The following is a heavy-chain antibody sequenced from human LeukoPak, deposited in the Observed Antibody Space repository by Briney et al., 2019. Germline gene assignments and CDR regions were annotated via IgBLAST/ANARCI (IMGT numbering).Heavy chain of an antibody. D-gene: IGHD6-13*01. V-gene: IGHV4-4*02. Sequence: PSETLSLTCAVSSDSIRSNNWWGWVRQPPGKGLEWIGEIYHSGSTNYNPSLKSRVTISADTSKNQLSLKLSSVTAADTAVYYCAGSIAAAGGLKYFDLWGRGTLVTVSS. CDR3: AGSIAAAGGLKYFDL. J-gene: IGHJ2*01. CDR2: IYHSGST. CDR1: SDSIRSNNW.